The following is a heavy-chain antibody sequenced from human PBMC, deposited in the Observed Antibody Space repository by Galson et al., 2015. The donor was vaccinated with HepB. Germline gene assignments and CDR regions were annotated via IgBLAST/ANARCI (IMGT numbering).Heavy chain of an antibody. CDR2: INWNGGST. V-gene: IGHV3-20*04. D-gene: IGHD3-10*01. Sequence: SLRLSCAASGFTFDDYGMSWVRQAPGKGLEWVSGINWNGGSTGYADSVKGRFTISRDNAKNSLYLQMNSLRVDDTAIYYCARSPFRNYYGSGTYFDFWGQGTQVAVSS. CDR1: GFTFDDYG. CDR3: ARSPFRNYYGSGTYFDF. J-gene: IGHJ4*02.